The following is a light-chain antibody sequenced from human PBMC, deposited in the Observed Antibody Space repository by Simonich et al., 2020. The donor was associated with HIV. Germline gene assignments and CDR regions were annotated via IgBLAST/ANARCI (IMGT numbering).Light chain of an antibody. CDR1: RRDVGGYDY. CDR3: NSYTSSNTWV. J-gene: IGLJ2*01. V-gene: IGLV2-14*01. CDR2: DVN. Sequence: QSALTQPASVSGSPGQSITISCTGTRRDVGGYDYVSWYQQHPGKAPKLMIYDVNKRPSGVSNRFSASKSGNTASLTISGLQAEDEADYYCNSYTSSNTWVFGGGTKLTVL.